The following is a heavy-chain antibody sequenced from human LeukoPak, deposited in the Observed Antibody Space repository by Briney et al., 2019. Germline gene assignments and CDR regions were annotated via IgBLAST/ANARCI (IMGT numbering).Heavy chain of an antibody. J-gene: IGHJ6*02. CDR2: IKTKTDGGAT. V-gene: IGHV3-15*01. D-gene: IGHD3-10*01. CDR3: TTASLLRGYYYYGMDV. CDR1: GFTFSYAW. Sequence: GGSLRLSCATSGFTFSYAWMSWVRQAPGKGLEWVGRIKTKTDGGATDYAAPVKGRFTISRDDSKNTLYLQMNSLKKEDTAAYYCTTASLLRGYYYYGMDVWGQGTTVTVSS.